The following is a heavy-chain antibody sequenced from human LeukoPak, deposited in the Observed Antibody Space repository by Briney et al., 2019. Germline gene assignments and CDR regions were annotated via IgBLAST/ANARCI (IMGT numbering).Heavy chain of an antibody. D-gene: IGHD4-17*01. Sequence: GGSLRLSCAASGFTFSSYSTNWVRQAPGKGLEWVSSISSSSYIYYADSVKGRFTISRDNAKNSLYLQMNSLRAEDTAVYYCARAHGDYFDYWGQGTLVTVSS. CDR1: GFTFSSYS. V-gene: IGHV3-21*01. J-gene: IGHJ4*02. CDR3: ARAHGDYFDY. CDR2: ISSSSYI.